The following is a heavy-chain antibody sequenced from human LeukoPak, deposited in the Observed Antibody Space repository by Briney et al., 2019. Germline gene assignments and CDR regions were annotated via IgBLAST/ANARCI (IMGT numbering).Heavy chain of an antibody. CDR1: GFTFSSYE. V-gene: IGHV3-48*03. Sequence: GGSLRLSCAASGFTFSSYEMNWVRQAPGKGLEWVSYISSSGSTIYYAVSVKGRFTISRDNAKNSLYLQMNSLRAEDTAVYYCARVFPYYYYYMDVWGKGTTVTISS. CDR3: ARVFPYYYYYMDV. J-gene: IGHJ6*03. CDR2: ISSSGSTI.